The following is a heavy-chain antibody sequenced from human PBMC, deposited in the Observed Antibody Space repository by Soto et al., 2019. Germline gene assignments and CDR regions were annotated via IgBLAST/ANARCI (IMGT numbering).Heavy chain of an antibody. D-gene: IGHD6-19*01. V-gene: IGHV4-34*01. CDR2: INQSGST. Sequence: SETRSLTCAVSGGSFSCYYRRWISQLPGKRLEWVGEINQSGSTNHKPSLRSRVTFSVDTTKRQFSLKLTTVTDADTAVYDGARDDSSGWSPHQFDFGGQGTLVPVSS. CDR3: ARDDSSGWSPHQFDF. CDR1: GGSFSCYY. J-gene: IGHJ4*02.